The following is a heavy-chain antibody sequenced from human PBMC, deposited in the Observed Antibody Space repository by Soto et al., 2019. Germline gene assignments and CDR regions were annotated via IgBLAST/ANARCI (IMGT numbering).Heavy chain of an antibody. Sequence: SGTLSLTCTVSGGSVTSDEDYWTWIRQSPGKGLEWIGYISNSGSTGYNPSLKTRLSMSVDRSKNEFTLRLTSVTAADTAVYLCATESGSTYGYFDHWGQGTQVTVSS. CDR3: ATESGSTYGYFDH. J-gene: IGHJ4*02. CDR1: GGSVTSDEDY. CDR2: ISNSGST. D-gene: IGHD5-18*01. V-gene: IGHV4-30-4*01.